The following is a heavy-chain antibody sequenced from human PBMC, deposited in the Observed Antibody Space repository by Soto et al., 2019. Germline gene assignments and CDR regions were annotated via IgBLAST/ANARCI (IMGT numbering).Heavy chain of an antibody. V-gene: IGHV1-8*02. D-gene: IGHD1-20*01. Sequence: GASVKVSCKASGYTVKSYDVMWVRKAPGQGLEWMGWISGHNGKADYAENFQGRVTMTRNTSISTAYMELSSLRSEDTAVYYCARGYNWNRNSYGMDVWGQGITVTASS. J-gene: IGHJ6*02. CDR1: GYTVKSYD. CDR2: ISGHNGKA. CDR3: ARGYNWNRNSYGMDV.